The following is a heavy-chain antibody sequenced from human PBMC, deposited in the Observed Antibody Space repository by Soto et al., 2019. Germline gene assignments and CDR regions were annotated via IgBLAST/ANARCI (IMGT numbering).Heavy chain of an antibody. V-gene: IGHV3-23*01. CDR1: GFTFSSYA. Sequence: GGSLRLSCAASGFTFSSYAMNWVRQAPGKGLEWVSGLSGSGTSTYYADSVKGRFTISRDNSRDTLFLQMNSLTADDTAVYYCAKATTNGGWFNPFDSWGQGALVTVSS. CDR3: AKATTNGGWFNPFDS. J-gene: IGHJ4*02. CDR2: LSGSGTST. D-gene: IGHD6-19*01.